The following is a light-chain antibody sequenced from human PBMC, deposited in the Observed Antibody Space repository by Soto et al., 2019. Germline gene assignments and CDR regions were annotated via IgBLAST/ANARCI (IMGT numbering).Light chain of an antibody. CDR3: QQYDTFPRT. V-gene: IGKV1-16*02. CDR1: QGIKNY. Sequence: DIQMTQSPSSLSASVGDRVTITCRASQGIKNYVAWFQQKPGRAPKSLIYATNNLQSGVPSQFSASGSGTEFTLTISSLQPDDFATYYCQQYDTFPRTFCQGTKV. CDR2: ATN. J-gene: IGKJ1*01.